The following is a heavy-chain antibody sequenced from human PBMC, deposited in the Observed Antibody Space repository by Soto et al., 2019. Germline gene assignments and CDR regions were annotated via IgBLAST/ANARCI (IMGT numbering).Heavy chain of an antibody. CDR2: IWFDGSNK. Sequence: QVQLVESGGGVVQPGRSLRLSCAASGFTFSSYGMHWVRQAPGKGLEWVAVIWFDGSNKYYADSVKGRFTISRDNSNNTLYLHMNSLRAGDTAVYYCARQHRDILTGLRWNGMDVWGQGTTVTVS. CDR1: GFTFSSYG. J-gene: IGHJ6*02. V-gene: IGHV3-33*01. CDR3: ARQHRDILTGLRWNGMDV. D-gene: IGHD3-9*01.